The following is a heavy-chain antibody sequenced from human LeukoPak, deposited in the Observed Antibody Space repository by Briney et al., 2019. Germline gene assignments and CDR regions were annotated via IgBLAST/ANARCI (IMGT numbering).Heavy chain of an antibody. V-gene: IGHV1-18*01. J-gene: IGHJ5*02. CDR2: ISAYNGNT. Sequence: GASVKVSCKASGYTFTSYGISWVRQAPVQGHEWMGWISAYNGNTNYAQNLQGRVTMTTDTSTSTAYMELRSLRSDDTAVYYCARGSVGATRGWFDPWGQGTLVTVSS. D-gene: IGHD1-26*01. CDR1: GYTFTSYG. CDR3: ARGSVGATRGWFDP.